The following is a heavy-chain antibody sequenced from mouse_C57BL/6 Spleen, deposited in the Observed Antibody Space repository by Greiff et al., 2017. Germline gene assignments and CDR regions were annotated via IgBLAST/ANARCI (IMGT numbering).Heavy chain of an antibody. V-gene: IGHV1-53*01. CDR1: GYTFTSYW. D-gene: IGHD1-1*01. CDR2: INPSNGGT. CDR3: ATIYYYGSSYAYYFDY. J-gene: IGHJ2*01. Sequence: QLQQPGTELVKPGASVKLSCKASGYTFTSYWMHWVKQRPGQGLEWIGNINPSNGGTNYNEKFKSKATLTVDKSSSTAYMQLSSLTSEDSAVYYCATIYYYGSSYAYYFDYWGQGTTLTVSS.